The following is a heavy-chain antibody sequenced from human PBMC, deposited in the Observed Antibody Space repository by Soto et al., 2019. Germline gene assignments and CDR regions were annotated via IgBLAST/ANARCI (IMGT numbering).Heavy chain of an antibody. D-gene: IGHD2-21*02. V-gene: IGHV3-23*01. Sequence: SFRLACGDSGCTVSRYAMGWVRQAPGKALEWVSAISGSGGSTYYADSVKGRFTISRDNSKNTLYLQMNSLRAEDTAVYYCAKGIAFWGGDCYSHYFDYWGHGTLVPVSS. J-gene: IGHJ4*01. CDR1: GCTVSRYA. CDR3: AKGIAFWGGDCYSHYFDY. CDR2: ISGSGGST.